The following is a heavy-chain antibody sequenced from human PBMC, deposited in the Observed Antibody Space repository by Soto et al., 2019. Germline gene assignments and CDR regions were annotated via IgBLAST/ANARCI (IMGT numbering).Heavy chain of an antibody. Sequence: QVRLQESGPGLVKPSETLSLTCTVSGGSISRYYWSWIRQPPGKGLEWIGYMYNTGSTIYNPSLKRRVTISVDTSKNQFSLKLTSVTAADTAVYYCARDLWGYCGADCYPLDVWGQGTTVTVSS. J-gene: IGHJ6*02. CDR2: MYNTGST. D-gene: IGHD2-21*02. CDR1: GGSISRYY. V-gene: IGHV4-59*01. CDR3: ARDLWGYCGADCYPLDV.